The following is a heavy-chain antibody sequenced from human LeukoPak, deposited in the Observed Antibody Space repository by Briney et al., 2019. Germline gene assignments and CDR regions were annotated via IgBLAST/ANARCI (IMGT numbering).Heavy chain of an antibody. D-gene: IGHD2-15*01. CDR1: GYTFSSYD. CDR3: ARRTRELGYCSGGSCYHDAFDI. J-gene: IGHJ3*02. V-gene: IGHV1-8*01. CDR2: MNPNSGNT. Sequence: ASVKVSCKASGYTFSSYDINWVRQATGQGLEWMGWMNPNSGNTGYAQRFQGRVTMTRNTSKNPAYMELSSLRSEDTAVYYCARRTRELGYCSGGSCYHDAFDIWGQGIMVTVPS.